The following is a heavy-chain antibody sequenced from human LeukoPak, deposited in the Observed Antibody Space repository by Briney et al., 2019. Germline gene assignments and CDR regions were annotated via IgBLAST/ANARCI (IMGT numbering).Heavy chain of an antibody. J-gene: IGHJ4*02. CDR3: VRGDWYFES. V-gene: IGHV3-30*03. CDR2: ISYDGSNK. CDR1: GFTFSSYG. D-gene: IGHD2-21*01. Sequence: GRSLRLSCAASGFTFSSYGMHWVRQAPGKGLEWVAVISYDGSNKYYADSVKGRFTISRDNSKKSLYLQMSSLRPQDTAVYFCVRGDWYFESWGQGTLVTVSS.